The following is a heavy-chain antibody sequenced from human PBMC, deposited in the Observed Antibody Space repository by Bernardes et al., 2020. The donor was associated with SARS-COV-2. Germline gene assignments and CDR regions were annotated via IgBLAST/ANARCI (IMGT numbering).Heavy chain of an antibody. Sequence: GGSLRLSCAASGFTFSSYAMRWVRQAPGKGLEWVSAISGSGGSTYYADSVKGRFTISRDNSKNTLYLQMNSLRAEDTAVYYCAKDVLRSGSYDYWGQGTLVTVSS. J-gene: IGHJ4*02. V-gene: IGHV3-23*01. CDR1: GFTFSSYA. CDR2: ISGSGGST. CDR3: AKDVLRSGSYDY. D-gene: IGHD1-26*01.